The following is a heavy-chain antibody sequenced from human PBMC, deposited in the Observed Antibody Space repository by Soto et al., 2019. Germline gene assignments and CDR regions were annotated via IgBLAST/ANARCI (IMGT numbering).Heavy chain of an antibody. J-gene: IGHJ4*02. CDR1: GGSFSGYY. V-gene: IGHV4-34*01. CDR3: ATGRGYSYGSTY. CDR2: INHSGST. Sequence: QVQLQQWGAGLLKPSETLSLTCAVYGGSFSGYYWSWIRQPPGKGLEWIGEINHSGSTNYNPSLKSRVTISVDTSKNQFSLKLSSVIAADTAVYYCATGRGYSYGSTYWGQGTLVTVSS. D-gene: IGHD5-18*01.